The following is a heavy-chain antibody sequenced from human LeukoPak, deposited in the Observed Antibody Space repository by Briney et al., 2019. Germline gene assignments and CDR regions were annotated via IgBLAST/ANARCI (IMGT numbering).Heavy chain of an antibody. D-gene: IGHD2-2*01. CDR1: GFTFSRYD. V-gene: IGHV3-66*01. CDR2: IYSGGST. CDR3: ARAVPVAVFYFDY. Sequence: GGSLILSCAASGFTFSRYDMNWVRQAPGKGLEWVSIIYSGGSTYYADSVKGRFTVSRDNSKNTLYLQMKSLRAEDTAVYYCARAVPVAVFYFDYWGQGTLVTVSS. J-gene: IGHJ4*02.